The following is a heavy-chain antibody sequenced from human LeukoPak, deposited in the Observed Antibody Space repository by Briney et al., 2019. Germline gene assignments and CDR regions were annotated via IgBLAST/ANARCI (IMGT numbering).Heavy chain of an antibody. CDR2: ISYEGSNK. Sequence: GGSLRLSCAASGFTFSSYGMHWVRQAPGKGLEWVAVISYEGSNKYYADSVKGRFTISRDNSKNTPYLQMNSLRAEDTAVYYCAKDLYGSDSSGYYYLHYYYYGMDVWGQGTTVTVSS. J-gene: IGHJ6*02. D-gene: IGHD3-22*01. CDR3: AKDLYGSDSSGYYYLHYYYYGMDV. CDR1: GFTFSSYG. V-gene: IGHV3-30*18.